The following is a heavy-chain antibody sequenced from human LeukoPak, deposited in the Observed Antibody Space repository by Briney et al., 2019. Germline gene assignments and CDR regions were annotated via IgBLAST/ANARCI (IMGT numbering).Heavy chain of an antibody. CDR2: IYCAGCDT. V-gene: IGHV5-51*01. D-gene: IGHD4-17*01. CDR3: ARLTVTTSPTGIYYYYYMDV. CDR1: WFSFTRYW. J-gene: IGHJ6*03. Sequence: HGGSLKISCRGFWFSFTRYWIGWVRPVPGKGLEYMGIIYCAGCDTRYSPSFQDQVTSSADKSISTAYLQWSSLKASDTAMYYCARLTVTTSPTGIYYYYYMDVWGKGTTVTISS.